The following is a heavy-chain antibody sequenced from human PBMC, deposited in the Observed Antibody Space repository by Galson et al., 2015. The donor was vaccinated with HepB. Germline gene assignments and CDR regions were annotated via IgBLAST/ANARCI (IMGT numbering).Heavy chain of an antibody. Sequence: SVKVSCKVSGYTLTELSMHWVRQAPGKGLEWMGGFDPEDGETIYAQKFQGRVTMTEDTSTDTAYMELSSLRSEDTAVYYCATSPPGGSYLFDYWGQGTLVTVSS. D-gene: IGHD1-26*01. CDR1: GYTLTELS. J-gene: IGHJ4*02. CDR3: ATSPPGGSYLFDY. V-gene: IGHV1-24*01. CDR2: FDPEDGET.